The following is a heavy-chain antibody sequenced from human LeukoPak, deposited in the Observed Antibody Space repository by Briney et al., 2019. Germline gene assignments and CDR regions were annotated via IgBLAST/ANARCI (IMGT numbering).Heavy chain of an antibody. CDR2: IYYSGST. J-gene: IGHJ4*02. D-gene: IGHD1-26*01. Sequence: SETLSLTCTVSGGSISSYYWSWIRQPPGKGLEWIGYIYYSGSTNYNPSLKSRVTISVDTSKNQFSLKLSSVTAADTAVYYCARGNSIVGAATHDYWGQGTLVTVSS. V-gene: IGHV4-59*12. CDR3: ARGNSIVGAATHDY. CDR1: GGSISSYY.